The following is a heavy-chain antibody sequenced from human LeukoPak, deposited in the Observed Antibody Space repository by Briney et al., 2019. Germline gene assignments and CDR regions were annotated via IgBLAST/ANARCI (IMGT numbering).Heavy chain of an antibody. V-gene: IGHV5-51*01. CDR3: ARHLSSISSCPNY. D-gene: IGHD2-2*01. CDR2: IYPGNSDI. J-gene: IGHJ4*02. Sequence: GESLKISCKGSGYSFASYWIAWVRQMPGKGLEWMGGIYPGNSDITYRPSFQGQVTISADKSVSTAYLHWRSLKASDTAIYYCARHLSSISSCPNYGGEGTLVTVSS. CDR1: GYSFASYW.